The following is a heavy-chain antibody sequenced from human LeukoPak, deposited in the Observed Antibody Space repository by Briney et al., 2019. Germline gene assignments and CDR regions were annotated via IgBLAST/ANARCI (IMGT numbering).Heavy chain of an antibody. CDR2: ISYDGSNK. CDR1: GFTFSSYG. D-gene: IGHD3-10*01. CDR3: AKVRTITMVRGVLDAFDI. J-gene: IGHJ3*02. V-gene: IGHV3-30*18. Sequence: PGGSLRLSCAASGFTFSSYGMHWVRQAPGKGLEWVAVISYDGSNKYYADSAKGRFTISRDNSKNTLYLQMNSLRAEDTAVYYCAKVRTITMVRGVLDAFDIWGQGTMVTVSS.